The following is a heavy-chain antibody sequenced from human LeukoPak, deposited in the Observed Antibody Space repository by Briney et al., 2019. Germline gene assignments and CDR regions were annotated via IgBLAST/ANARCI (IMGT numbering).Heavy chain of an antibody. Sequence: SETLSLTCAVSGASFSAYYWSWIGQPPEKGLEWLGEINHTGITDYNPSLKSRVPISVDTSKNQFSLRLSSVTAADSAVYYCARRTRFGDFIDYWGQGTLVTVSS. CDR2: INHTGIT. CDR1: GASFSAYY. V-gene: IGHV4-34*01. D-gene: IGHD3-10*01. J-gene: IGHJ4*02. CDR3: ARRTRFGDFIDY.